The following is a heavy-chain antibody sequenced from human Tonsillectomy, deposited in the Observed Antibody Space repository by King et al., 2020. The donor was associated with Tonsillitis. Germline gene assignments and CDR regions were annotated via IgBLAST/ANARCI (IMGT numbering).Heavy chain of an antibody. CDR3: ARGNFAAPSLDYFDY. V-gene: IGHV1-3*01. D-gene: IGHD6-13*01. CDR2: INVGNGNT. J-gene: IGHJ4*02. Sequence: QLVQSGAEVKEPGASVKVSCKTSGYTFTNYAINWVRQAPGQRLEWMGWINVGNGNTKYSQKFQGRVTFTRDTSASTAYMELSSLRSEDTAVYFCARGNFAAPSLDYFDYWGQGTLVTVSS. CDR1: GYTFTNYA.